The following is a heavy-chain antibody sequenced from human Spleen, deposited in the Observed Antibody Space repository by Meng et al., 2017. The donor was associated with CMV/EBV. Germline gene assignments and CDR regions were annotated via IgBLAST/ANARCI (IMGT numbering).Heavy chain of an antibody. D-gene: IGHD1-26*01. CDR1: GFTFSNYG. CDR2: IRYDGSNE. J-gene: IGHJ4*02. V-gene: IGHV3-30*02. Sequence: GESLKISCAASGFTFSNYGMHWVRQPPGKGLEWVTFIRYDGSNEYYADSVKGRFTISRDNFKNTLYLQMNSLRVEDTAVYYCARVVGATRLDSWGQGTLVTVSS. CDR3: ARVVGATRLDS.